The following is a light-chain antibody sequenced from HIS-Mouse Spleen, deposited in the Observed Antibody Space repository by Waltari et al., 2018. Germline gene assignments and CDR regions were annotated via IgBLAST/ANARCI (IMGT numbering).Light chain of an antibody. CDR1: VLAKKY. J-gene: IGLJ2*01. Sequence: SYELTQPSSVSVSPGQTARITCSGDVLAKKYARWFQQKPGQAPALVIYKDSERHAGSPERFSGSSSGTTVTLTISGAQVEDEADYYCYSAADNSGVFGGGTKLTVL. CDR3: YSAADNSGV. CDR2: KDS. V-gene: IGLV3-27*01.